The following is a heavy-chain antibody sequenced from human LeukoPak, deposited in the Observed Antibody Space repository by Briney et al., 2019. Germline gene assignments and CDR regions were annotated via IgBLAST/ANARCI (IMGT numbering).Heavy chain of an antibody. V-gene: IGHV3-11*06. D-gene: IGHD3-22*01. J-gene: IGHJ3*02. CDR2: ISSSSYT. CDR1: GFTFSDYY. Sequence: GGSLRLSCAASGFTFSDYYMSWIRQAPGKGLEWVSYISSSSYTNYADSVKGRFTISRDNAKNSLYLQMNSLRAEDTAVYYCARVPYYYDSSGYIPDAFDIWGQGTMVTVSS. CDR3: ARVPYYYDSSGYIPDAFDI.